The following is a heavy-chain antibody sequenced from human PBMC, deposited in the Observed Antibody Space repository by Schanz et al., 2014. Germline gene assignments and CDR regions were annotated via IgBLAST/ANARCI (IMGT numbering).Heavy chain of an antibody. J-gene: IGHJ6*02. CDR3: ARLVGPSFYYGMDV. CDR1: GDSMSSGGYY. D-gene: IGHD2-15*01. Sequence: QVQLQESGPGLVKPSQTLSLTCNFSGDSMSSGGYYWNWIRQHPGKGLEWIGYIYDSGNTYYNPSLKSRVTMSIDTSENQFSLNLRSVTGADTAVYYCARLVGPSFYYGMDVWGQGTTXTVSS. CDR2: IYDSGNT. V-gene: IGHV4-31*03.